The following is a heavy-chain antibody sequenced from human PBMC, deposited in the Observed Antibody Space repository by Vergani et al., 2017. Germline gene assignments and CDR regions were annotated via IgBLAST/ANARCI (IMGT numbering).Heavy chain of an antibody. D-gene: IGHD3-22*01. V-gene: IGHV1-24*01. Sequence: QVQLVQSGSEVRKPGASVKVSCQVSGYSVTELTIHWVRQAPGKGLEWIGGFDPEHGEVTFAHHIQGRVTMSQDRSTDTAYLELSSLRPADTELYYCAIVTDCHDSTCYYLEYWGQGTPVTV. CDR2: FDPEHGEV. J-gene: IGHJ4*02. CDR1: GYSVTELT. CDR3: AIVTDCHDSTCYYLEY.